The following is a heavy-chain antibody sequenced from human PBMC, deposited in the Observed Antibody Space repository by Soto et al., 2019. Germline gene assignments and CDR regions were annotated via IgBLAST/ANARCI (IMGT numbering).Heavy chain of an antibody. CDR1: GGSINTFH. CDR2: IFSSGST. J-gene: IGHJ4*02. D-gene: IGHD5-12*01. Sequence: PSETLSLTCTVSGGSINTFHWSWVRQPAGKGLEWIGRIFSSGSTSFNPSLESRVAMSVDTSKNHFSLNLSSVTAADMAVYYCAREGSYSAYNFAHGIQLWSFDFWGQGALVPVYS. V-gene: IGHV4-4*07. CDR3: AREGSYSAYNFAHGIQLWSFDF.